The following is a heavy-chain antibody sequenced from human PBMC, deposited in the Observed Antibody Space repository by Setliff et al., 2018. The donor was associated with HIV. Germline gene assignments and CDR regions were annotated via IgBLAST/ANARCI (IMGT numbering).Heavy chain of an antibody. Sequence: PSETLSLTCAVYGGSLSGHYWTWIRQPPGEGLEWIGEINHSGKTNYNPSLKSRVTISVDTSKNQFSLKVTSVTAADTAVYYCVTSSSWSSRLNFWGQGTTVTVSS. D-gene: IGHD6-13*01. CDR1: GGSLSGHY. J-gene: IGHJ6*02. V-gene: IGHV4-34*01. CDR3: VTSSSWSSRLNF. CDR2: INHSGKT.